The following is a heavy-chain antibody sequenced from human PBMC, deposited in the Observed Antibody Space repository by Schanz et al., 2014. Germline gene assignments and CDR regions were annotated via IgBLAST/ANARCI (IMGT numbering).Heavy chain of an antibody. Sequence: DVQLLESGGGLVQPGGSLRLSCAASGFTFSDHYMDWVRQAPGKGLEWVSSISSSGSYIYYADSVKGRFTISRDNAKNSMYLHMKSLRGEDTAVYYCARDNYYGSGSCAYWGQGTLVTVSS. V-gene: IGHV3-21*06. CDR2: ISSSGSYI. J-gene: IGHJ4*02. D-gene: IGHD3-10*01. CDR3: ARDNYYGSGSCAY. CDR1: GFTFSDHY.